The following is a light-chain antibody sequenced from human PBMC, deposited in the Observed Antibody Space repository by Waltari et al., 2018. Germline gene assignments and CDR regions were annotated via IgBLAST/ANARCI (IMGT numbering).Light chain of an antibody. CDR2: DAS. CDR3: QQRYNWPPLT. V-gene: IGKV3-11*01. J-gene: IGKJ4*01. Sequence: EIVLTQSPATLSLSPGERATLSCRASQSVNTFLAWYQQKPGQAPRPLIYDASNRASGIPARFSGSGSGTDFTLTISSLEPEDFAVYYCQQRYNWPPLTFGGGTK. CDR1: QSVNTF.